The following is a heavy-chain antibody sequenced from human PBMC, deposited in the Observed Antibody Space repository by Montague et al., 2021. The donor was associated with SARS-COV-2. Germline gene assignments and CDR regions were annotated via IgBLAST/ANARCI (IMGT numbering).Heavy chain of an antibody. CDR1: GDSISRYY. CDR2: IYTGGYV. J-gene: IGHJ2*01. CDR3: ARAIWHLDV. Sequence: SETLSLTCSVSGDSISRYYWSWIRQSDGKGLEWIGRIYTGGYVNXNPAFQSRVSMSVDTSKSQVSLNVTSVTAADTAVYYCARAIWHLDVWGRGILVTVSS. V-gene: IGHV4-4*07.